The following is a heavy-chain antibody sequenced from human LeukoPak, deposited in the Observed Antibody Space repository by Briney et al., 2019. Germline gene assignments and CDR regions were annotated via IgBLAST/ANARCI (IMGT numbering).Heavy chain of an antibody. CDR1: GGSFSGYY. CDR2: INHSGST. Sequence: SETLSLTCAVYGGSFSGYYWSWIRQPPGKGLEWIGEINHSGSTKYNASLKSRVTISVDTSKKQFSLKQSSLTTADKAVDYFARDRTFDCWSQESLVTVFS. V-gene: IGHV4-34*01. CDR3: ARDRTFDC. J-gene: IGHJ4*02.